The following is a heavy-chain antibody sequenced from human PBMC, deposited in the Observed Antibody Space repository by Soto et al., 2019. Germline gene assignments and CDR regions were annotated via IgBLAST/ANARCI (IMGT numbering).Heavy chain of an antibody. J-gene: IGHJ3*02. D-gene: IGHD2-21*02. Sequence: QVQLVQSGAEVKKPGASVKVSCKASGYTFTGYYMHWVRQAPGQGLEWMGWINPNSGGTNYAQKVQGRVTMTRDTSISTAYMELSRLRSDDTAVYYCARGTHIVVVTARGAFDIWGQGTMVTVSS. CDR3: ARGTHIVVVTARGAFDI. V-gene: IGHV1-2*02. CDR2: INPNSGGT. CDR1: GYTFTGYY.